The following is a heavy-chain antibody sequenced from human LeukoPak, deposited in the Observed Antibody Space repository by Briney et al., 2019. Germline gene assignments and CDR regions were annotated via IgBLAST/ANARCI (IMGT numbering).Heavy chain of an antibody. D-gene: IGHD6-13*01. CDR3: ARAVDSSWRGSWFDP. CDR2: IYYSGST. J-gene: IGHJ5*02. V-gene: IGHV4-59*11. CDR1: GGSISSHY. Sequence: SETLSLTCTVSGGSISSHYWSWIRQPPGKGLEWIGYIYYSGSTNYNPSLKSRVTISVDTSKNQFSLKLSSVTAADTAVYYCARAVDSSWRGSWFDPWGQGTLVTVSS.